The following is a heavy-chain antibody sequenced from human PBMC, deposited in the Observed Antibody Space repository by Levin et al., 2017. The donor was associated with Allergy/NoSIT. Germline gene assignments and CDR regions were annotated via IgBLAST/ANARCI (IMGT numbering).Heavy chain of an antibody. D-gene: IGHD3-22*01. CDR2: IIPIFGTA. J-gene: IGHJ6*02. Sequence: SVKVSCKASGGTFSSYAISWVRQAPGQGLEWMGGIIPIFGTANYAQKFQGRVTITADESTSTAYMELSSLRSEDTAVYYCARADRVEWLLQTTYYYYGMDVWGQGTTVTVSS. CDR3: ARADRVEWLLQTTYYYYGMDV. V-gene: IGHV1-69*13. CDR1: GGTFSSYA.